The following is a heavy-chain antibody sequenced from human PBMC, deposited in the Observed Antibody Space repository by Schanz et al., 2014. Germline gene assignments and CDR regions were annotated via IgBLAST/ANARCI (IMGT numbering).Heavy chain of an antibody. D-gene: IGHD2-15*01. Sequence: EVQLVESGGGLVRPGGSLRLSCTTSGLIFSTYTLNWVRQAPGKGLEWISYISFSGNTIYYADSVKGRFTISRDNSKNTLYLQMNSLRAEDTAVYYCARDAVALVPEYFMDVWGKGTPVTVSS. CDR3: ARDAVALVPEYFMDV. J-gene: IGHJ6*03. CDR2: ISFSGNTI. V-gene: IGHV3-48*01. CDR1: GLIFSTYT.